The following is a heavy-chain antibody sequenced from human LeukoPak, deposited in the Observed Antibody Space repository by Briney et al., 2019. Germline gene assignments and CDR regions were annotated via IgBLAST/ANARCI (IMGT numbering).Heavy chain of an antibody. V-gene: IGHV4-34*01. D-gene: IGHD2-15*01. CDR2: INHSGST. CDR1: GGSFSGYY. J-gene: IGHJ5*02. CDR3: ESNLGYCSGGSCLFVP. Sequence: SETPSLTCAVYGGSFSGYYWSWIRQPPGKGLEWIGEINHSGSTNYNPSLTSRGTISVDTFKNQFSLKLSSVTAADTAVYYCESNLGYCSGGSCLFVPWGQGTLVTVSS.